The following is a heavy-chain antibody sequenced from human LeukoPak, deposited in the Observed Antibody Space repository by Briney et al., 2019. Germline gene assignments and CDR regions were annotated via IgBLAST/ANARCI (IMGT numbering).Heavy chain of an antibody. D-gene: IGHD6-13*01. Sequence: GGSLRLSCAASGFTFSSYATSWVRQAPGKGLEWVSSVSGSGGSTYYADSVKGRFTISRDNSKNTLYLQMNSLRAEDTAVYYCSTPTLGYSSSWYLVYWGQGTLVTVSS. CDR2: VSGSGGST. J-gene: IGHJ4*02. CDR3: STPTLGYSSSWYLVY. V-gene: IGHV3-23*01. CDR1: GFTFSSYA.